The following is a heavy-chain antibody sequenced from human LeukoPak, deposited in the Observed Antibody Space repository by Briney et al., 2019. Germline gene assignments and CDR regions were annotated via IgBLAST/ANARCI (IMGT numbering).Heavy chain of an antibody. CDR1: GFTFSSYA. CDR2: ISGSGGST. CDR3: ARAPSSGGGTAP. Sequence: GGSLRLSCAASGFTFSSYAMSWVRQAPGKGLEWISAISGSGGSTYYADSVKGRFTISRDNSKNTLYLQMNSLRSEDTAVYYCARAPSSGGGTAPWGQGTLVTVSS. V-gene: IGHV3-23*01. J-gene: IGHJ5*02. D-gene: IGHD1-1*01.